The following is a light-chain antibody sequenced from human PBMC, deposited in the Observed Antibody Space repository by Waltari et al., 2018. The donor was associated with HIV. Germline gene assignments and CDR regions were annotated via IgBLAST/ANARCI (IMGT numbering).Light chain of an antibody. V-gene: IGKV4-1*01. CDR1: QSVLYSSNNKNY. CDR2: WAS. Sequence: DIVMTKSPDSLAVSLGERATINCKSSQSVLYSSNNKNYLAWYQQKPGQPPKLLIYWASTRESGFPDRFSGSGSGTDFTLTISSLQAEDVAVYYCQQYYSTPPTFGQGTKVEIK. CDR3: QQYYSTPPT. J-gene: IGKJ1*01.